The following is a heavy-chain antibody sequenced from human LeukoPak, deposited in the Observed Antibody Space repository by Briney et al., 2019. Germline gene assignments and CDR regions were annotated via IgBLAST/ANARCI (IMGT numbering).Heavy chain of an antibody. CDR2: ISSSSSYI. D-gene: IGHD3-10*01. J-gene: IGHJ4*02. V-gene: IGHV3-21*01. CDR3: ARADYYGSGADY. CDR1: RFTFSNAW. Sequence: GGSLRLSCAASRFTFSNAWMSWVRQAPGKGLEWVSSISSSSSYIYYADSVKGRFTISRDNAKNSLYLQMNSLRAEDTAVYYCARADYYGSGADYWGQGTLVTVSS.